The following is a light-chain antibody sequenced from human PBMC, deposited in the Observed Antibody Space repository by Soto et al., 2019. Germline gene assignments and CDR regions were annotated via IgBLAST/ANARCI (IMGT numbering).Light chain of an antibody. CDR3: QQYNNWPPIT. CDR2: GAS. CDR1: QSVSSN. V-gene: IGKV3-15*01. Sequence: EIVMTQSPATLSVSPGGTATLSCRASQSVSSNLAWYQQKPGQAPRLLIYGASTRATGIPARFSGSGSGTDFTLTISSLQSEDFAVYYCQQYNNWPPITFGQETRLEIK. J-gene: IGKJ5*01.